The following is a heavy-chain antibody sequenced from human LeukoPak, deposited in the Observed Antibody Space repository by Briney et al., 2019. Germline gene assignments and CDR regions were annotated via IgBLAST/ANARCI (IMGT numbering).Heavy chain of an antibody. CDR3: ARVASSVGNSLSYMDV. Sequence: SETLSLTCAVSGASISDNNWWNWVRQSPGKGPEWIGEIYLNGMTNYNTSLKSRVIISRDESTNQFSLTLTSVTAADTAVYYCARVASSVGNSLSYMDVWGKGTTVTV. CDR1: GASISDNNW. J-gene: IGHJ6*03. V-gene: IGHV4-4*02. D-gene: IGHD4-23*01. CDR2: IYLNGMT.